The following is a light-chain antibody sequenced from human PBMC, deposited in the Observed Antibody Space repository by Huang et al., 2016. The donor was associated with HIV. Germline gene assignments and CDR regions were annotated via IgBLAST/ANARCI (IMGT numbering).Light chain of an antibody. CDR1: QIVSSN. Sequence: EIVMTQSPATLSVSPGERATLSCRASQIVSSNLAWYQQKPGQAPRLLLYGASTRATGIPARFSGSGSGTEFTLTISSLQSEDFAVYYCQQYNNWPPWTFGQGTKVEIK. CDR2: GAS. J-gene: IGKJ1*01. CDR3: QQYNNWPPWT. V-gene: IGKV3-15*01.